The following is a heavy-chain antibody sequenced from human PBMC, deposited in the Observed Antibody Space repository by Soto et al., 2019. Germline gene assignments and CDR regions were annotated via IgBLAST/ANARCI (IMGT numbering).Heavy chain of an antibody. CDR1: GFTFSSYA. Sequence: GGSLRLSCAASGFTFSSYAMHWVRQAPGKGLEWVAVISYDGSNKYYADSVKGRFTISRDNSKNTLYLQMNSLRAEDTAVYYCARGAPLGYDESPFDYWGQGTLVTASS. CDR3: ARGAPLGYDESPFDY. V-gene: IGHV3-30-3*01. D-gene: IGHD5-18*01. CDR2: ISYDGSNK. J-gene: IGHJ4*02.